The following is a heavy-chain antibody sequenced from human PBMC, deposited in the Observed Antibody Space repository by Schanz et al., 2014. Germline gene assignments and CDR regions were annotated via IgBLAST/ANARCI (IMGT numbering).Heavy chain of an antibody. V-gene: IGHV3-11*05. J-gene: IGHJ4*02. CDR1: GFTFSDYF. CDR3: ARAPGSNASPYYFDY. Sequence: VQLVESGGGLVQPGGSLRLSCAASGFTFSDYFMNWIRQTPGKGLEWVAYISDSSSYTNYADSVKGRFTISRDNAKNSLYLQMNSLRHDDTAFYYCARAPGSNASPYYFDYWGQGSLVTVSS. CDR2: ISDSSSYT. D-gene: IGHD2-8*01.